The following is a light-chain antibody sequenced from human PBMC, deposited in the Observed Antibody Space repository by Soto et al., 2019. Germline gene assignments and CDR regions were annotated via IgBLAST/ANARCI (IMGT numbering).Light chain of an antibody. CDR1: QSISSW. CDR3: LQYYSYPLT. CDR2: KAS. J-gene: IGKJ4*01. V-gene: IGKV1-5*03. Sequence: DIQMTQSPSTLSASVGDRVTITCRASQSISSWLAWYQQKPGKAPNLLIYKASSLESGVPSRFSGSGSGTAFTITLFSQHPDDSPTYYSLQYYSYPLTFGGGTKVEIQ.